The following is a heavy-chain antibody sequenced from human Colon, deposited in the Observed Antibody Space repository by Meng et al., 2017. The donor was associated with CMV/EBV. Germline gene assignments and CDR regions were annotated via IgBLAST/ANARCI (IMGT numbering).Heavy chain of an antibody. J-gene: IGHJ4*02. CDR2: ISWNSGSI. CDR3: AKDIWIGHRLTGYSSGWDY. CDR1: GFTFDDYA. D-gene: IGHD6-19*01. Sequence: SCAASGFTFDDYAMHWVRQAPGKGLEWVSGISWNSGSIGYADSVKGRFTISRDNAKNSLYLQMNSLRAEDTALYYCAKDIWIGHRLTGYSSGWDYWGQGTLVTVSS. V-gene: IGHV3-9*01.